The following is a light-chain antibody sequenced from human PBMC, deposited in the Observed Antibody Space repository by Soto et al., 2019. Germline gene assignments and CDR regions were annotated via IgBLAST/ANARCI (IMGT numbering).Light chain of an antibody. CDR2: GTS. CDR3: QQVGTAPRT. Sequence: IVLTQSPGTLSLSPGDRATLSCRASQSVGTLYLAWYQQKPGQAPRLLISGTSTRATGIPDRFSGSASGTDFTLTISRLEPENFAVYYCQQVGTAPRTFGQVSKVDIK. J-gene: IGKJ1*01. V-gene: IGKV3-20*01. CDR1: QSVGTLY.